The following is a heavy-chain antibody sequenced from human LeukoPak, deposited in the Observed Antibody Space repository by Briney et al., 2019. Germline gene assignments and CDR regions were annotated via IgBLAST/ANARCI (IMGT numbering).Heavy chain of an antibody. CDR1: GFTFSSDA. D-gene: IGHD6-19*01. CDR3: AKFRPDDITVAATGYFDS. Sequence: PGASLRLSCAASGFTFSSDAMSWVRQAPGKGLNWVSTISGSGSAIYYADSAKGRFTISRDNSKNTLYLQMNSLRAEDTAVYYCAKFRPDDITVAATGYFDSWGQGTLVTVSS. CDR2: ISGSGSAI. J-gene: IGHJ4*02. V-gene: IGHV3-23*01.